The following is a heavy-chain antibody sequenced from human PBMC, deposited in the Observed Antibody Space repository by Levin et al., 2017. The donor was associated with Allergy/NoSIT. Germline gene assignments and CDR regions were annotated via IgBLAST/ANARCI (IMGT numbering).Heavy chain of an antibody. D-gene: IGHD6-13*01. CDR3: ARASPYSRTWYVPDY. V-gene: IGHV3-23*01. CDR2: ISGSGDST. Sequence: GGSLRLSCAASGFTFSNYAMNWVRQAPGKGLEWVSVISGSGDSTYYADSVKGRFTISRDNSKNALYLEMNSLRAEDTAVYYCARASPYSRTWYVPDYWGQGTLVTVSS. CDR1: GFTFSNYA. J-gene: IGHJ4*02.